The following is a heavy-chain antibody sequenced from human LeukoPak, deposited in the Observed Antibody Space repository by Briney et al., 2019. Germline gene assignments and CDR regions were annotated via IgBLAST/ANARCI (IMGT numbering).Heavy chain of an antibody. CDR2: IYSGGTT. CDR3: AKEIGIMHPLDY. D-gene: IGHD1-14*01. Sequence: WGSLSLTCVVSGCSVTSNNRWCCGQAPGKGLEWVSVIYSGGTTDYKDSVKDRFIMSRDNSKNPLYLQMNSVSAEVTAVYYCAKEIGIMHPLDYSGQGTMVTVSS. V-gene: IGHV3-66*01. J-gene: IGHJ4*03. CDR1: GCSVTSNN.